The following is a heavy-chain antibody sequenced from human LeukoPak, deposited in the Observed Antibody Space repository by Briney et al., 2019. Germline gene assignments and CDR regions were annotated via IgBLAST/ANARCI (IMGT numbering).Heavy chain of an antibody. CDR2: IIPILGIA. J-gene: IGHJ4*02. V-gene: IGHV1-69*04. CDR3: ARTRSYALQDFDY. Sequence: ASVKVSCKASGGTFSSYAISWVRQAPGQGLEWMGRIIPILGIANYAQKFQGRVTITADKSTSTAYMELSSLRSEDTAVYYCARTRSYALQDFDYWGQGTLVTVSS. CDR1: GGTFSSYA. D-gene: IGHD2-2*01.